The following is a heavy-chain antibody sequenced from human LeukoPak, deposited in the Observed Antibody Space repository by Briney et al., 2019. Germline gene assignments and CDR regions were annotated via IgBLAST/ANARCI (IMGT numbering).Heavy chain of an antibody. J-gene: IGHJ6*03. CDR2: IRYDGSNK. CDR3: ATTGGGYSYGNYYYYMDV. D-gene: IGHD5-18*01. CDR1: GFTFSSYA. V-gene: IGHV3-30*02. Sequence: GGSLRLSCAASGFTFSSYAMHWVRQAPGKGLEWVAFIRYDGSNKYYADSVKGRFTISRDNSKNTLYLQMNSLRAEDTAVYYCATTGGGYSYGNYYYYMDVWGKGTTVTISS.